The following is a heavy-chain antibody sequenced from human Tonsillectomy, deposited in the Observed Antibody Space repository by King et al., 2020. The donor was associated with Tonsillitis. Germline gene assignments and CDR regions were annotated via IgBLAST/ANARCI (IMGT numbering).Heavy chain of an antibody. CDR3: ARGLRGRIDY. J-gene: IGHJ4*02. Sequence: QLQESGPGLVKPLETLSLTCTVSGGSISSYYWSWIRQPPGKGLEWIGYIYYSGSTNYNPSLKSRVTISVDTSKNQFSLKLSSVTAADTAVYYCARGLRGRIDYWGQGTLVTVSS. V-gene: IGHV4-59*01. CDR1: GGSISSYY. CDR2: IYYSGST. D-gene: IGHD5-18*01.